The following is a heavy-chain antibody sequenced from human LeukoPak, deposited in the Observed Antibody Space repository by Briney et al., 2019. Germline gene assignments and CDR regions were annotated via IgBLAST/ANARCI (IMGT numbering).Heavy chain of an antibody. V-gene: IGHV4-34*01. CDR3: ARALSYYDSSGYYRYFDY. J-gene: IGHJ4*02. D-gene: IGHD3-22*01. CDR2: INDSGRT. CDR1: GESFSGYY. Sequence: PSETLSLTCAVYGESFSGYYWTWIRQPPGKGLEWIGEINDSGRTSCNPSLKSRVTISVDTSKNQFSLKLRSVAAADTAVYYCARALSYYDSSGYYRYFDYWGQGTLVTVSS.